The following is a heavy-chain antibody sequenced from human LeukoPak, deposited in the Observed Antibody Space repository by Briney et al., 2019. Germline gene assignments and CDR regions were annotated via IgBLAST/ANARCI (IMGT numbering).Heavy chain of an antibody. CDR3: ARGGLALRPAYFDH. V-gene: IGHV3-74*01. D-gene: IGHD1-7*01. Sequence: PGGSLRLSCAASGFTFSSYWMHWVRQAPGEGLVWVARIRYDGSETNYADSVKGRFTISRDNGKNTLYLQMNSLRAEDTAVYYCARGGLALRPAYFDHWGQGTLVTVSS. J-gene: IGHJ4*02. CDR1: GFTFSSYW. CDR2: IRYDGSET.